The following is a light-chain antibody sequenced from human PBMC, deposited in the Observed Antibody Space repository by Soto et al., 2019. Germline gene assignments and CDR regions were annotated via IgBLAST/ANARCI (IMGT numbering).Light chain of an antibody. J-gene: IGLJ1*01. V-gene: IGLV2-14*03. CDR2: GVT. Sequence: QSVLTQPTSVSGSPGQSITISCTGNHNDIGTYDYVSWYQQHPGRAPRLLIHGVTTRPSGISGRFSASKSGLTASLTISGLQPEDEADYYCSSYTNNSPYVFGTGTKVTVL. CDR1: HNDIGTYDY. CDR3: SSYTNNSPYV.